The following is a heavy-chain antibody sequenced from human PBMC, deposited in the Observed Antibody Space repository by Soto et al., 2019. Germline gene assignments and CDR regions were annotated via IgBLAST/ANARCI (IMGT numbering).Heavy chain of an antibody. Sequence: EDQLVESGGGLVQPGGSLRLTCAVSGFSFRSDWMNWVRQAPGKGLEWVAHTNQDGSEKYYLDSVKGRFTIFRDNAKNSLYLQMNSLRAEDTAVYYCSGGVGDANWGQGTLVTVSS. J-gene: IGHJ4*02. CDR2: TNQDGSEK. CDR3: SGGVGDAN. CDR1: GFSFRSDW. D-gene: IGHD1-26*01. V-gene: IGHV3-7*04.